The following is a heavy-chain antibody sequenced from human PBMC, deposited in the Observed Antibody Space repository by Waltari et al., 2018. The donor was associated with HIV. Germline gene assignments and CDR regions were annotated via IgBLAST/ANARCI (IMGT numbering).Heavy chain of an antibody. J-gene: IGHJ4*02. Sequence: QVQLQQWGAGLLKPSETLSLTCAVYGGSFSGYYWSWIRQPPGKGLEWIGEIKHSGSTNYIPSLKSRVTISVDTSKNQFSLKRSSVTAADTAVYYCARHEGTRHCSGGSCYSPDYWGQGTLVTVSS. CDR1: GGSFSGYY. CDR2: IKHSGST. CDR3: ARHEGTRHCSGGSCYSPDY. D-gene: IGHD2-15*01. V-gene: IGHV4-34*01.